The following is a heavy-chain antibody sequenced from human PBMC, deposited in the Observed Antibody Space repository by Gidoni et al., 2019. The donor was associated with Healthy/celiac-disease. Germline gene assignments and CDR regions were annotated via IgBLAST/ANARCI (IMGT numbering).Heavy chain of an antibody. J-gene: IGHJ4*02. CDR2: IYYGGST. CDR3: ARGSIVGDWPLHY. CDR1: GGSVSSGSYY. Sequence: QVQLRESGPGLVKPSETLYLTCPVAGGSVSSGSYYWSWIRPPPGKGLEWIGYIYYGGSTNYNPALKRRVTISVDTSKNQFSLKLSSVTAADTAVYYCARGSIVGDWPLHYWGQGTLVTVSS. D-gene: IGHD1-26*01. V-gene: IGHV4-61*01.